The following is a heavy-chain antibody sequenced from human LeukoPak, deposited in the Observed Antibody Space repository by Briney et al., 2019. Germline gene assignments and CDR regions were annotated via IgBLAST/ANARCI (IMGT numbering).Heavy chain of an antibody. CDR2: IYTGGST. CDR3: ARDYYETSGLLTKYYFDY. D-gene: IGHD3-22*01. J-gene: IGHJ4*02. V-gene: IGHV4-4*07. Sequence: SETLSLTCTVSGGSISSYYWCWIRQPAGKGLEWIGRIYTGGSTNYNPSLRSRVTMSVDTSTNQFSLKLSSVTAADTAVYYCARDYYETSGLLTKYYFDYWGQGTLVTVS. CDR1: GGSISSYY.